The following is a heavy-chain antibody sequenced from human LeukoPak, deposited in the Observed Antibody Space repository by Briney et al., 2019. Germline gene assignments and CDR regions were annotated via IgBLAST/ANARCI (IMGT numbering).Heavy chain of an antibody. D-gene: IGHD3-22*01. J-gene: IGHJ4*02. CDR3: ASTDYYDSSGLDY. CDR2: ISAYNGNT. CDR1: GYTFTNHG. Sequence: ASVKVSCKASGYTFTNHGISWVRQAPGQGLEWMGWISAYNGNTNCAQKLQGRVTMTTDTSTNTAYMELRSLRSDDTAVYYCASTDYYDSSGLDYWGRGTLVTVSS. V-gene: IGHV1-18*01.